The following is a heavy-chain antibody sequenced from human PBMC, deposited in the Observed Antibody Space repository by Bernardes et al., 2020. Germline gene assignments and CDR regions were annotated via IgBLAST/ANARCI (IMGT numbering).Heavy chain of an antibody. CDR3: ARERRYYYYYGMDV. CDR2: MNPNSGNT. J-gene: IGHJ6*04. V-gene: IGHV1-8*01. Sequence: ASVKVSCKASGYTFTSYDINWVRQATGQGLEWMGWMNPNSGNTGYAQKFQGRVTMTRNTSISTAYMELSSLRSEDTAVYYCARERRYYYYYGMDVWGKGTTVTVSS. CDR1: GYTFTSYD. D-gene: IGHD6-25*01.